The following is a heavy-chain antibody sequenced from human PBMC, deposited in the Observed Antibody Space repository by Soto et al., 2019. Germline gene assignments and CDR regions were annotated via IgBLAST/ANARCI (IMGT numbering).Heavy chain of an antibody. Sequence: EVQLVESGGGLVQPGGSLRLSCAASEFTFSGRSVHWVRQAPGKGLVWVSGIDKVGTDSTYAASVKGRFTSSRDNAKNTVYLKMNSRRVEDTAVYYCARGWFGPDVWGKGTTVTVSS. V-gene: IGHV3-74*01. CDR3: ARGWFGPDV. J-gene: IGHJ6*03. CDR1: EFTFSGRS. D-gene: IGHD3-10*01. CDR2: IDKVGTDS.